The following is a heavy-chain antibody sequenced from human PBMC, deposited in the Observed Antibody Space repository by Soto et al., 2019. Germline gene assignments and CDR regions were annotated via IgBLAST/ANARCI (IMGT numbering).Heavy chain of an antibody. CDR2: INSDGSST. CDR1: GFTFSSYW. D-gene: IGHD2-15*01. V-gene: IGHV3-74*01. J-gene: IGHJ6*03. Sequence: GGSLRLSCAASGFTFSSYWMHWVRQAPGKGLVWVSRINSDGSSTSYADSVKGRFTISRDNAKNTLYLQMNSLRAEDTAVYYCARGYCSGGSCYMDYYYMDVWGKGTTVTVSS. CDR3: ARGYCSGGSCYMDYYYMDV.